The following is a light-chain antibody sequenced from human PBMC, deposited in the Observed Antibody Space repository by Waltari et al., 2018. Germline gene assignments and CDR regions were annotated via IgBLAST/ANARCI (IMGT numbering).Light chain of an antibody. CDR3: QQYYSTPFT. Sequence: DIVMTQSPDPLSVSLGERATINCKSSLSILHSTENKNQLGWYQQKSGQSPKLLIYGSSTRESGVPDRFSGSGSGTDFTLTISSLQTEDVAVYYCQQYYSTPFTFGPGTKVDSK. CDR1: LSILHSTENKNQ. CDR2: GSS. V-gene: IGKV4-1*01. J-gene: IGKJ3*01.